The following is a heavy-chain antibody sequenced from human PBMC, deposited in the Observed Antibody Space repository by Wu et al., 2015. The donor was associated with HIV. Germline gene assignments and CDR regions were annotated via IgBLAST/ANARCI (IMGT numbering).Heavy chain of an antibody. V-gene: IGHV1-8*02. CDR3: AEGASGSRRPFDY. CDR1: GYTFTDND. CDR2: MNPSSGNT. D-gene: IGHD1-26*01. J-gene: IGHJ4*02. Sequence: QVHLVQSGAEVKKPGASVKISCEASGYTFTDNDINWVRQVSGQGLQWMGWMNPSSGNTNYAQKLQGRVTMTTDTSTSTAYMELRSLRSDDTAVYYCAEGASGSRRPFDYWGQGTLVTVSS.